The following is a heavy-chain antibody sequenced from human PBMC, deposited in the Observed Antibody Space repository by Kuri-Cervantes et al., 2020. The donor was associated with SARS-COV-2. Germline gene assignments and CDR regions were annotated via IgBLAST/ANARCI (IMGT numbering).Heavy chain of an antibody. Sequence: GRSLRPSCAASGFTFSGHWIHWVRQAPGKGLVWVSRINPDGSYTNNAASVKGRFTLSRDNAKNMLFLQMNSLRAEDTAVYYCARRKQYYYDSSGYYAFDYWGQGTLVTVSS. CDR1: GFTFSGHW. CDR2: INPDGSYT. V-gene: IGHV3-74*01. CDR3: ARRKQYYYDSSGYYAFDY. D-gene: IGHD3-22*01. J-gene: IGHJ4*02.